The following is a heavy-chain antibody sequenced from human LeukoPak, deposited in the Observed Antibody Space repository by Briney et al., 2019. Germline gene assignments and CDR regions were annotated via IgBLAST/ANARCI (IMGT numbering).Heavy chain of an antibody. Sequence: PGGSLRLSCAASGFTFSDHYMSWIRQAPGKGLEWVSYISSSAGAIFYADSVKGRFTVSRDNAKNSLFLQMSSLRAEDTAVYYCVRSGSPDPDYWGQGTLVTVSS. CDR1: GFTFSDHY. J-gene: IGHJ4*02. V-gene: IGHV3-11*01. CDR2: ISSSAGAI. D-gene: IGHD3-10*01. CDR3: VRSGSPDPDY.